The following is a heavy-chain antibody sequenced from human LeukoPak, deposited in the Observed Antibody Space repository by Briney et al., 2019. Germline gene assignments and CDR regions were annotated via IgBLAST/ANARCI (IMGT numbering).Heavy chain of an antibody. J-gene: IGHJ4*02. CDR2: ISSSSSTI. V-gene: IGHV3-48*04. CDR1: GFTFSSYS. CDR3: ARDAVTVATPYFDS. Sequence: PGGSLRLSCAASGFTFSSYSMNWVRQDPGKGLEWVSYISSSSSTIYYADSVKGRFTISRDNAKNSLYLQMNSLRAEDTAVYYCARDAVTVATPYFDSWGQGTLVTVSS. D-gene: IGHD4-11*01.